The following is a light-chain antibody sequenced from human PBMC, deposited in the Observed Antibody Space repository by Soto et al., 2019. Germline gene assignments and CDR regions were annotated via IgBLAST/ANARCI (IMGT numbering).Light chain of an antibody. V-gene: IGLV1-40*01. CDR1: NSNIGAAYG. CDR2: GSI. CDR3: QSYDSSLSAVV. Sequence: QSVLTQPPSVSGAPGQRATISCTGSNSNIGAAYGVHWYQQLPGTAPKLLIYGSINRPSGVPDRFSGSKSGTSASLAITGLQAEDEADYYCQSYDSSLSAVVFGGGTKLTVL. J-gene: IGLJ2*01.